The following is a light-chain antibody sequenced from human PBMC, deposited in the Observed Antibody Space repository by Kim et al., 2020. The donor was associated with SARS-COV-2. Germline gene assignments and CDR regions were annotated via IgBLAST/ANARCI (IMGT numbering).Light chain of an antibody. J-gene: IGLJ3*02. Sequence: QSVLTQPPSASETPGQRVTISCSGNSSNIGKNYVYWYQQLPGTAPKLLIYRNTLRPSGVPDRFSGSKSGTSTSLAISGLRSEDEGDYYCASWDDSLSGPVFGGGTKLTVL. CDR3: ASWDDSLSGPV. CDR1: SSNIGKNY. V-gene: IGLV1-47*01. CDR2: RNT.